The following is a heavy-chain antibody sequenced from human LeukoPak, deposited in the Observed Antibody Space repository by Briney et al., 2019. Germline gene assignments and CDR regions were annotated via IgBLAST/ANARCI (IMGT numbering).Heavy chain of an antibody. CDR1: GFTFSSYG. D-gene: IGHD1-1*01. J-gene: IGHJ4*02. V-gene: IGHV3-30*03. CDR2: ISYDGSNK. Sequence: PGRSLRLSCAASGFTFSSYGMHWVRQAPGKGLEWVAVISYDGSNKYYADSVKGRFTISRDNSKNTLYLQMNSLRAEDTAVYYCARGNWNPHPALDYWGQGTLVTVSS. CDR3: ARGNWNPHPALDY.